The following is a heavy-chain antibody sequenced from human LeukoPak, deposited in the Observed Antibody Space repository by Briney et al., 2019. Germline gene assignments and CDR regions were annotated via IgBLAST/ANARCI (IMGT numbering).Heavy chain of an antibody. V-gene: IGHV3-33*01. CDR2: IWYHGNKR. CDR3: ARDGGIGIDY. CDR1: GYSFSAYG. D-gene: IGHD2-15*01. Sequence: GGSLTLSCAASGYSFSAYGLHWVRQAPGKGLEWVAVIWYHGNKRDYIDSVKGRFTISKDDSKNMLYLQMNGLRAEDSAIYYCARDGGIGIDYWGQGILVTASS. J-gene: IGHJ4*02.